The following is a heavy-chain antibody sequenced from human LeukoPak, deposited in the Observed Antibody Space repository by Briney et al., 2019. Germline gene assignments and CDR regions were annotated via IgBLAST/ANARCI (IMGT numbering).Heavy chain of an antibody. Sequence: GGSLRLSCAASGFTFSSYWMSWVRQAPGKGLEWVANIKQDGSEKYYVDSVKGRFTISRDNAKNTLYLQMNSLRAEDTAVYYCARDTGIVGANYDYWGQGTLVTVSS. D-gene: IGHD1-26*01. V-gene: IGHV3-7*01. CDR1: GFTFSSYW. J-gene: IGHJ4*02. CDR2: IKQDGSEK. CDR3: ARDTGIVGANYDY.